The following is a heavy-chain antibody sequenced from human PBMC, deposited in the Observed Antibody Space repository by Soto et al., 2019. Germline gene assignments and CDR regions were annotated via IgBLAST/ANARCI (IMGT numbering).Heavy chain of an antibody. CDR1: GGSISGFY. Sequence: SETLSLTCTVSGGSISGFYWSWIRQPPGKGLEWIGEINHSGSTNYNPSLKSRVTISVDTSKNQFSLKLSSVTAADTAVYYCARARGILTGYYRGPHNWFDPWGQGTLVTVSS. D-gene: IGHD3-9*01. V-gene: IGHV4-34*01. J-gene: IGHJ5*02. CDR2: INHSGST. CDR3: ARARGILTGYYRGPHNWFDP.